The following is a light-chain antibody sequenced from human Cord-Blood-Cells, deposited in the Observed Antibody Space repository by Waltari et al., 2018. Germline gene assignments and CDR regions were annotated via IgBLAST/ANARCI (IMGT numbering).Light chain of an antibody. Sequence: SYELTQPPSVSVSPGQTASITCSGDKLGDKYACWYQQKPGQSPVLVIYQDSKRPSGIPELFSGSNSGNTATLTISGTQAMDEADYYCQAWDSSTVVFGRGTKLTVL. CDR3: QAWDSSTVV. V-gene: IGLV3-1*01. CDR2: QDS. CDR1: KLGDKY. J-gene: IGLJ2*01.